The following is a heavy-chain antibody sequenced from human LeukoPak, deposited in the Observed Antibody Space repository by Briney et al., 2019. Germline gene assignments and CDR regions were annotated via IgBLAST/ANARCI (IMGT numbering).Heavy chain of an antibody. CDR1: GFTFSSYG. J-gene: IGHJ3*02. Sequence: HAGGSLRLSCAASGFTFSSYGMHWVRQAPGKGLEWVAFIRYDGSNKYYADSVKGRFTISRDNSKNTLYLQMNSLRAEDTAVYYCAKVVENSSYDYVWGLSRDAFDIWGQGTMVTVSS. CDR2: IRYDGSNK. CDR3: AKVVENSSYDYVWGLSRDAFDI. D-gene: IGHD3-16*01. V-gene: IGHV3-30*02.